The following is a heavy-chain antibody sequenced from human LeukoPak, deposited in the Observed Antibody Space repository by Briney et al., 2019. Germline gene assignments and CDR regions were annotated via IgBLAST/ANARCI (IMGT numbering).Heavy chain of an antibody. CDR1: GFTFSSYV. CDR2: ISYDGSNE. Sequence: PGGSLRLSCAASGFTFSSYVMHWVRQAPGKGLEWVAIISYDGSNEYYADSVKGRFTISRDNSKNTLYLQMNSLRAEDTAVYYCAKDHEVAWRIAVAGGDYWGQGTLVTVSS. CDR3: AKDHEVAWRIAVAGGDY. D-gene: IGHD6-19*01. V-gene: IGHV3-30*04. J-gene: IGHJ4*02.